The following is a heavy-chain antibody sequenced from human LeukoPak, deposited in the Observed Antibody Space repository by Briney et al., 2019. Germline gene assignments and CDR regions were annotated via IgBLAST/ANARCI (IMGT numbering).Heavy chain of an antibody. Sequence: PSETLSLTCAVYGGSFSGYYWSWIRQPPGKGLEWIGEINHSGSTNYNPSLKSRVTISVDTSKNQFSLKLSSVTAADTAVYYCARHRRLMATISLDYWGQGTLVTVSS. V-gene: IGHV4-34*01. CDR2: INHSGST. CDR3: ARHRRLMATISLDY. CDR1: GGSFSGYY. J-gene: IGHJ4*02. D-gene: IGHD5-24*01.